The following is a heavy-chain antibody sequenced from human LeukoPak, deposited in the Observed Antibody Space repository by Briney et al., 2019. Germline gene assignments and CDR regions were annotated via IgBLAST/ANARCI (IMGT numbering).Heavy chain of an antibody. V-gene: IGHV4-4*07. Sequence: TSETLSLTCTVSGGSISSYYWSWIRQPAGKGLEWIGRIHTSGGTNYSPSLKSRVTMSVDTSKNQFSLKLSSVTAADTAVYYCARLGMAGLGIDYGDPVAYYYYYMDVWGKGTTVTISS. CDR2: IHTSGGT. CDR3: ARLGMAGLGIDYGDPVAYYYYYMDV. CDR1: GGSISSYY. D-gene: IGHD4-17*01. J-gene: IGHJ6*03.